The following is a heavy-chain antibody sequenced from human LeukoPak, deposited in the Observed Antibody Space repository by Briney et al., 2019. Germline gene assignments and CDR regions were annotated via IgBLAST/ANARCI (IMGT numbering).Heavy chain of an antibody. CDR2: IYYSGST. CDR3: ASWSGYYSGWFDP. Sequence: SETLSLTCTVSGRSISSSSYYWGWILQPPGKGLEWIGSIYYSGSTYYNPSLESRVTISVDTSKNQFSLKLSSVTAADTAVYYCASWSGYYSGWFDPWGQGTLVTVSS. CDR1: GRSISSSSYY. J-gene: IGHJ5*02. D-gene: IGHD3-3*01. V-gene: IGHV4-39*01.